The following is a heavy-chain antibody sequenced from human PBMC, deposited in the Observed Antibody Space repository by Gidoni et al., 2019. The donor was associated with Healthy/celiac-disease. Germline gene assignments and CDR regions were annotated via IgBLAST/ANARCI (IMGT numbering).Heavy chain of an antibody. CDR2: ISGSGGTT. V-gene: IGHV3-23*01. CDR3: AKDQSRAPFDY. Sequence: EGQLLESGGGLVQHGGSLRLSCAASGVPFSSYAMGWVRQAPGKGLEWVSAISGSGGTTYYADSVKGRFTISRHNSKNTLYLQMTSLRAEDTAVYYCAKDQSRAPFDYWGQGTLVTVSS. J-gene: IGHJ4*02. CDR1: GVPFSSYA.